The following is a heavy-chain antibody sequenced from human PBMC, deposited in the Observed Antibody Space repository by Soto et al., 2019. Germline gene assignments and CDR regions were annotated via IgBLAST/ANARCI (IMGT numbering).Heavy chain of an antibody. Sequence: GGSLRLSRAASGFTFSSYAMSWVRQAPGKGLEWVSAISGSGGSTYYADSVKGRFTISRDNSKNTLYLQMNSLRAEDTAVYYCAKIPRPGVNWYFDLWGRGTLVTVSS. CDR2: ISGSGGST. CDR3: AKIPRPGVNWYFDL. CDR1: GFTFSSYA. D-gene: IGHD7-27*01. V-gene: IGHV3-23*01. J-gene: IGHJ2*01.